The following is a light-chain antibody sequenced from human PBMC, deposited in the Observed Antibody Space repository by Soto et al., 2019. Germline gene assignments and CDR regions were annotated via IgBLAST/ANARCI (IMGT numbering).Light chain of an antibody. V-gene: IGLV2-23*02. J-gene: IGLJ1*01. CDR3: CSYARSSTLYV. Sequence: QSALTQPASVSGSPGQSITISCTGTSSDVGSYNLVSWYQQHPGKAPKLIIFEVNKWPSGVSNRFSGSKSGNTASLTISGLLAEDEADYYCCSYARSSTLYVFGTGTKLTVL. CDR2: EVN. CDR1: SSDVGSYNL.